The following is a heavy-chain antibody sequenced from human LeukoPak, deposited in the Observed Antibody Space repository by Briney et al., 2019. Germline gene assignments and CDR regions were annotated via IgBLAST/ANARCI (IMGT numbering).Heavy chain of an antibody. J-gene: IGHJ2*01. V-gene: IGHV4-61*01. CDR2: IYYSGST. Sequence: ETSETLSLTCTVSSGSVSSGSYYWSRIRQPPGKGLEWIGYIYYSGSTNYNPSLKSRATISVDTSKNQFSLKLSSVTAADTAVYYCARFSSHDWYFDLWGRGALVTVSS. CDR1: SGSVSSGSYY. CDR3: ARFSSHDWYFDL.